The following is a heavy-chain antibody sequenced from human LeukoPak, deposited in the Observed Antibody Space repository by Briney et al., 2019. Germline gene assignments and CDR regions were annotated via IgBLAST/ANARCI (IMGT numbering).Heavy chain of an antibody. D-gene: IGHD5-18*01. CDR1: GFTFSSYA. J-gene: IGHJ4*02. CDR2: ISGSGGST. CDR3: AKDLAMVPTPFDY. Sequence: GGSLRLSCATSGFTFSSYAMSWVRQAPGKGLEWVSAISGSGGSTYYADSVKGRLTISRDNSKNTLYLQMNSLRAEDTAVYYCAKDLAMVPTPFDYWGQGTLVTVSS. V-gene: IGHV3-23*01.